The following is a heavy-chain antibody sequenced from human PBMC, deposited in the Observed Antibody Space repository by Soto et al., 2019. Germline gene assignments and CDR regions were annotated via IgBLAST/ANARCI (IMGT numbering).Heavy chain of an antibody. Sequence: GGSLGLGCAASGFTVSSYVMHWVRQAPGKGLEWVALIWYDGTKKHYADSVIGRFTISRDNSKNTLDLQMNSLRADDTAVYYCARSVVIPAALDYWGQGTLVTVSS. CDR3: ARSVVIPAALDY. D-gene: IGHD2-2*01. CDR2: IWYDGTKK. J-gene: IGHJ4*02. V-gene: IGHV3-33*01. CDR1: GFTVSSYV.